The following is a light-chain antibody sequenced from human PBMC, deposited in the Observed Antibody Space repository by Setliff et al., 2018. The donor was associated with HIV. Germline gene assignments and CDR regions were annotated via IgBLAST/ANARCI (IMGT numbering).Light chain of an antibody. Sequence: SALAQPRSVSGSPGQSVTISCTGTSSDVGGYNYVSWYQQHPGKAPKLMIYDVTKRPSGVPDRFSGSKSGNTASLTISGLRAEDEADYYCCSYAGSPLYVFGTGTKV. CDR1: SSDVGGYNY. V-gene: IGLV2-11*01. CDR2: DVT. J-gene: IGLJ1*01. CDR3: CSYAGSPLYV.